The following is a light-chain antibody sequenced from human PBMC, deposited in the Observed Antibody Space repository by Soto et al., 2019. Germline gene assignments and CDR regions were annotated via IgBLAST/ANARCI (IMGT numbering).Light chain of an antibody. J-gene: IGKJ3*01. V-gene: IGKV2-24*01. CDR3: MQVTQFPLT. Sequence: DIVMTQTPLFSPVTLGQPASISCRSSQSLVHSNGKTYLSWLQQRPGQPPRLLIYETSNRFSGVPDRFSGSGAGTDFTLQISRVEADDVGVYYCMQVTQFPLTFGPGTKVDIK. CDR1: QSLVHSNGKTY. CDR2: ETS.